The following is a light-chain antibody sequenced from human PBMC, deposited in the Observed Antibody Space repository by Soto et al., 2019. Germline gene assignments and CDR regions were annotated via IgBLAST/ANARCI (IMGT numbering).Light chain of an antibody. V-gene: IGLV2-23*03. CDR1: SSDVGSYNL. CDR3: CSYAGSSTFAYV. Sequence: QSALTQPASVSGSPGQSITISCTGTSSDVGSYNLVSWYQQHPGKAPKLMIYERSKRPSGVSNRFSGSKSGITASLTISGLQAEDEADYYCCSYAGSSTFAYVFGTGTKLTVL. J-gene: IGLJ1*01. CDR2: ERS.